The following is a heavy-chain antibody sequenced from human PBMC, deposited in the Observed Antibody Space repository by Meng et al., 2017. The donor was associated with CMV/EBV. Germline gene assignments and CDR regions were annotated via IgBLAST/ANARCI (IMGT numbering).Heavy chain of an antibody. CDR1: GFTFSSYA. D-gene: IGHD6-19*01. V-gene: IGHV3-64*02. CDR3: ASRTAVAEFDY. Sequence: GGSLRLSCAASGFTFSSYAMHWVRQAPGKGLEYVSAISSNGGSTYYADSVKGRFTISRDNSKNTLYLQMGSLRAEDMAVYYCASRTAVAEFDYWGQGTLVTVSS. J-gene: IGHJ4*02. CDR2: ISSNGGST.